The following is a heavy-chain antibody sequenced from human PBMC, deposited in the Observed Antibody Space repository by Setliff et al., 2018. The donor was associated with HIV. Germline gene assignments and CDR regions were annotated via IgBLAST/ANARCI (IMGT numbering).Heavy chain of an antibody. D-gene: IGHD6-19*01. J-gene: IGHJ4*02. CDR3: AKGTYSSGHFFFDY. V-gene: IGHV3-23*01. CDR1: GFSFTYA. CDR2: ISDSGGST. Sequence: PGGSLRLSCAASGFSFTYAMSWVRQAPGKGLEWVSTISDSGGSTYYADSVKGRFTISRDNSKNTLYLQMDSLRAEDTAVYYCAKGTYSSGHFFFDYWGQGTLVTVSS.